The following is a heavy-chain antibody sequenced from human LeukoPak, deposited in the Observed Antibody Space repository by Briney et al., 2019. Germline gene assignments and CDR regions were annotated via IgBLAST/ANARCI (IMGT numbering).Heavy chain of an antibody. V-gene: IGHV3-23*01. CDR2: ISGSGGST. D-gene: IGHD2-2*01. Sequence: PGGSLRLSCAASGFTFSSYAMSWVRQAPGKGLEWVSAISGSGGSTYYADSVKGRFTISRDNSNTTLYLQMNSLRAEDTAVYYCAKGGPATGYNWFDPRGQGTLVTVSS. CDR1: GFTFSSYA. CDR3: AKGGPATGYNWFDP. J-gene: IGHJ5*02.